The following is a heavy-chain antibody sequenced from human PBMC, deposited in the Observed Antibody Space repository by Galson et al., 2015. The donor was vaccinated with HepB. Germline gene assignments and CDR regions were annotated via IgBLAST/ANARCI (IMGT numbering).Heavy chain of an antibody. D-gene: IGHD3-16*01. CDR1: GFIFRHHA. CDR3: VKEGSWFGGDWFDP. CDR2: INGRGSTR. J-gene: IGHJ5*02. Sequence: SLRLSCAGSGFIFRHHAMAWIRQAPGKGLEWVSGINGRGSTRSYSDAVKGRFSISIDNSKDTVFLQMDNLRAEDTAVYYCVKEGSWFGGDWFDPWGQGALVTVS. V-gene: IGHV3-23*01.